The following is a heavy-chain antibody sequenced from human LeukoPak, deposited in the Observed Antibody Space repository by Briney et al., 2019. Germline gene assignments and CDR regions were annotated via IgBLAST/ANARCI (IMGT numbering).Heavy chain of an antibody. CDR3: AKGGVTLMQGFDY. V-gene: IGHV3-23*05. CDR2: ITSTSSST. J-gene: IGHJ4*02. D-gene: IGHD3-22*01. Sequence: GGSLRLSCAVSGFTFSIYAMHWVRQAPGKGLEWVSSITSTSSSTFYADSVKGRFTISRGNSKKTLHLQMNSVRAEDTAVYYCAKGGVTLMQGFDYWGQGTLVTVSS. CDR1: GFTFSIYA.